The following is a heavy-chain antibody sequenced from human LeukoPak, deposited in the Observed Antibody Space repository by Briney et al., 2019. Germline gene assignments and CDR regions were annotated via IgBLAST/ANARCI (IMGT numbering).Heavy chain of an antibody. CDR1: GGSFSGYY. J-gene: IGHJ4*02. CDR3: ATGDLDY. D-gene: IGHD1-26*01. Sequence: PSETLSLTCTVYGGSFSGYYWSWVRQPPGKGLEWIGEISHSGSTNYNPSLKSRVTISVDTSKNQFSLKLSSVTAADTAVYYCATGDLDYWGQGTLVTVSS. CDR2: ISHSGST. V-gene: IGHV4-34*01.